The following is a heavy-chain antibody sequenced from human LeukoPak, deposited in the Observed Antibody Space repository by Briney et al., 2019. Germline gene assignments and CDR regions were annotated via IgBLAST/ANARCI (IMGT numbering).Heavy chain of an antibody. J-gene: IGHJ4*02. CDR3: AKWVRSSGYYWPFDY. D-gene: IGHD3-22*01. CDR2: ISGSGGST. Sequence: GGSLRLSCAASGFHFSSYAMSWVRQAPGKGLEWVSAISGSGGSTYYADSVKGRFTISRDNSKNTLYLQRNSVIAEDTAVYYCAKWVRSSGYYWPFDYWGQGTLVTVSS. CDR1: GFHFSSYA. V-gene: IGHV3-23*01.